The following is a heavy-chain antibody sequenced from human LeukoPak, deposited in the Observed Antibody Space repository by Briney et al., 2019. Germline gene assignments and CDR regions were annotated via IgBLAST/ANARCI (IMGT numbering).Heavy chain of an antibody. CDR3: ARGRFLEWSPLDY. V-gene: IGHV4-30-4*08. CDR2: IYYSGST. D-gene: IGHD3-3*01. Sequence: PSQTLSLTCTVSGGSISSGDYYWSWIRQPPGMGLEWIGYIYYSGSTYYNPSLKSRVTISVDTSKNQFSLKLSSVTAADTAVYYCARGRFLEWSPLDYWGQGTLVTVSS. CDR1: GGSISSGDYY. J-gene: IGHJ4*02.